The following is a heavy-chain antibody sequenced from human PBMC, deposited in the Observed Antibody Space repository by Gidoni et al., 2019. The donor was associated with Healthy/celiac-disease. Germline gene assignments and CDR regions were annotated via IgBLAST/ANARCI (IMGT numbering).Heavy chain of an antibody. CDR2: IYTSGST. CDR1: GGSISSGSYY. Sequence: QVQLQESGPGLVKPSQTLSLTCTVSGGSISSGSYYWSWIRQPAGKGLEWIGRIYTSGSTNYNPSLKSRVTISVDTSKNQFSLKLSSVTAADTAVYYCARIVVVPAAILGGWFDPWGQGTLVTVSS. V-gene: IGHV4-61*02. D-gene: IGHD2-2*02. CDR3: ARIVVVPAAILGGWFDP. J-gene: IGHJ5*02.